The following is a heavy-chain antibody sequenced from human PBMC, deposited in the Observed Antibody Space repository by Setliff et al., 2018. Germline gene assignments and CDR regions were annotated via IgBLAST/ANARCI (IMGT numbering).Heavy chain of an antibody. CDR2: ISGSGTTT. J-gene: IGHJ4*02. CDR3: AKMVGGSRSSGSCYFDY. CDR1: GFTFSTYA. V-gene: IGHV3-23*01. D-gene: IGHD2-15*01. Sequence: EGSLRPSCAASGFTFSTYAMSWVRQAPGKGLEWVSVISGSGTTTYYADSVKGRFTISRDNSKNTVYLQMNSLRAEDTAIYYCAKMVGGSRSSGSCYFDYWGQGTLVTVSS.